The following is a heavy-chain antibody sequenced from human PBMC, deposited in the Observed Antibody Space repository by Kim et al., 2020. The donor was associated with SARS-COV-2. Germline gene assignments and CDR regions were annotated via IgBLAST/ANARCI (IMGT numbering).Heavy chain of an antibody. J-gene: IGHJ4*02. D-gene: IGHD6-13*01. Sequence: NYAQKFQGRVTITADKSTSTAYMELSSLRSEDTAVYYCARALPNYSSSAYWGQGTLVTVSS. V-gene: IGHV1-69*04. CDR3: ARALPNYSSSAY.